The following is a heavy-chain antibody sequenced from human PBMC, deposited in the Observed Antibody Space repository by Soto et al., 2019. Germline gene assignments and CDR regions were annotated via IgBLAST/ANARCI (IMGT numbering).Heavy chain of an antibody. V-gene: IGHV4-39*01. CDR2: IYYSGST. D-gene: IGHD2-2*01. J-gene: IGHJ6*02. Sequence: QLQLQESGPGLVKPSETLSLTCTVSGGSISSSSYYWGWIRQPPGKGLEWIGSIYYSGSTYYNPSLKSRVTISVDTSKNQFALMLSSVTAADTAVYYCARGVYCSSTSCYPYYYYYGMDVCGQGTTVTVSS. CDR1: GGSISSSSYY. CDR3: ARGVYCSSTSCYPYYYYYGMDV.